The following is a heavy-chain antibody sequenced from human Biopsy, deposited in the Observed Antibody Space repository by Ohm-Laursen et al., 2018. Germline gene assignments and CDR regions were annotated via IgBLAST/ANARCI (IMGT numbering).Heavy chain of an antibody. D-gene: IGHD1-1*01. CDR2: IIPIFGTA. CDR1: GGTFSSYA. CDR3: AKRGVERGRPLAY. V-gene: IGHV1-69*01. Sequence: SSVKVSCKASGGTFSSYAISWVRQAPGQGLEWMGGIIPIFGTANYAQKFQGRVTITADESTSTAYMEMSSLRSEDTAVYYCAKRGVERGRPLAYWGQGTLVTVSS. J-gene: IGHJ4*02.